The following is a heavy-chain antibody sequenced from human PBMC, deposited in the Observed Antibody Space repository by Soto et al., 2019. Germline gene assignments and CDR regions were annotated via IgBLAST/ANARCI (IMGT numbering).Heavy chain of an antibody. D-gene: IGHD2-2*01. V-gene: IGHV3-30*03. Sequence: GGSLRLSCAASGFTFSSYGMQWVRQAPGKGLEWVAVISYDGSNKYYADSVKGRFTISRDNSKNTLYLQMNSLRAEDTAVYYCATVPAAHNYYGMDVWGQGTTVTVSS. J-gene: IGHJ6*02. CDR2: ISYDGSNK. CDR3: ATVPAAHNYYGMDV. CDR1: GFTFSSYG.